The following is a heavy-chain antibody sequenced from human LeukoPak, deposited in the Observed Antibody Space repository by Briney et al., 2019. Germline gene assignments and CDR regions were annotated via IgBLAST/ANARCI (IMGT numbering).Heavy chain of an antibody. CDR3: ARDRSTVTTRVYYGMDV. J-gene: IGHJ6*04. Sequence: SETLSLTCTVSGGSISSGGYYWSWIRQHPGKGLEWIGYIYYSGSTYYNPFLKSRVTISVDTSKNQFSLKLSSVTAADTAVYYRARDRSTVTTRVYYGMDVWGKGTTVTVSS. CDR2: IYYSGST. V-gene: IGHV4-31*03. D-gene: IGHD4-17*01. CDR1: GGSISSGGYY.